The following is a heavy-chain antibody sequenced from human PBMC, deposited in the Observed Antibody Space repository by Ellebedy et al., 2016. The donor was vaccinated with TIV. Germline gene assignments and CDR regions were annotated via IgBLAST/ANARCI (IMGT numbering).Heavy chain of an antibody. V-gene: IGHV3-74*01. Sequence: GESLKISXAASGFTFSSRWMHWVRQAPGKGLVWASHINSDGSSTTYADSVKGRFTISRDNAKNTLYLQMNSLRAEDTAVYYCARGACTSTSCLDYWGQGILVTVSS. J-gene: IGHJ4*02. CDR3: ARGACTSTSCLDY. CDR1: GFTFSSRW. CDR2: INSDGSST. D-gene: IGHD2-2*01.